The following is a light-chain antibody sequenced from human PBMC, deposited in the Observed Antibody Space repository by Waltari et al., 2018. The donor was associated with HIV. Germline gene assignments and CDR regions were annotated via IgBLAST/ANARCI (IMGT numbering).Light chain of an antibody. V-gene: IGKV4-1*01. J-gene: IGKJ2*01. CDR3: QQYYSNPPYI. Sequence: DIVMTQSPDSLAVSLGERATINCKSSQSVLYSSNNKNYLAWYQQKPGQPPKLLIYWASTRESGVPDRFSGSGSGTDFTLTISSLQAEDVAVYYCQQYYSNPPYIFGQGTKLEIK. CDR2: WAS. CDR1: QSVLYSSNNKNY.